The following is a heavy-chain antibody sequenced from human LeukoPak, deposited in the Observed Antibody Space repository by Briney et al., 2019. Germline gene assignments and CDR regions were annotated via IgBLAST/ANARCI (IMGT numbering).Heavy chain of an antibody. CDR3: AIDNGNHRIVY. Sequence: SETLSLTCTVSGGSIRSRSYYWGWVRQPPGKGLEWIGSIYYTGRTYYSPSLSNRVTISADAAKNQFSLKLSPVTAADTAVYYCAIDNGNHRIVYWGQGTLVTVSS. V-gene: IGHV4-39*01. CDR2: IYYTGRT. D-gene: IGHD1-14*01. CDR1: GGSIRSRSYY. J-gene: IGHJ4*02.